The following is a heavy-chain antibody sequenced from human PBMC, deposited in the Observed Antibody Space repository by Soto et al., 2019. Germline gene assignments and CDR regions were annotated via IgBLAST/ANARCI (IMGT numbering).Heavy chain of an antibody. CDR3: AIGVSVHR. V-gene: IGHV1-24*01. CDR2: FDPGDGEV. Sequence: QVQVVQSGAQVKEPGASVRVSCKVSGYTLTVLSIHWVRQAPGKGLEWMGGFDPGDGEVLYAQTSEGRLIMTEDTSTNTAHMDLSSLSYEDTAVYYCAIGVSVHRWGQGTLVSVAS. J-gene: IGHJ4*02. CDR1: GYTLTVLS. D-gene: IGHD3-3*01.